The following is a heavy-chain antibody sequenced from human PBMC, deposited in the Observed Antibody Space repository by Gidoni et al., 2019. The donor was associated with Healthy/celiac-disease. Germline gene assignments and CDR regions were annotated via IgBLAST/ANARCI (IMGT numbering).Heavy chain of an antibody. D-gene: IGHD6-19*01. CDR3: ARDTLAVAGFDYYYYYGMDV. Sequence: QVQLQESGPGLVKPSQTLSLTCTVSGCSISSGTYYWSWILQPAGKGLELIGRNDTSGSTNYNPSLKSRVTISIDTSKNQFSLKLSSVTAADTAVYYCARDTLAVAGFDYYYYYGMDVWGQGTTVTVSS. CDR1: GCSISSGTYY. J-gene: IGHJ6*02. CDR2: NDTSGST. V-gene: IGHV4-61*02.